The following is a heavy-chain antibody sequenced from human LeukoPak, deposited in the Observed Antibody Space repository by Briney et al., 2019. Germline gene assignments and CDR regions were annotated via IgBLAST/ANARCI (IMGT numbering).Heavy chain of an antibody. J-gene: IGHJ6*03. CDR1: GGSISSSSYY. CDR2: IYYSGNT. V-gene: IGHV4-39*07. Sequence: SETLSLTCTVSGGSISSSSYYWAWIRQPPGKGLEWIGSIYYSGNTYYKSSLKSRVTIAVDTSKNQFSLKLNSVTAADTAVYYCARCLNDGYYYYMDVWGKGTTVTISS. CDR3: ARCLNDGYYYYMDV.